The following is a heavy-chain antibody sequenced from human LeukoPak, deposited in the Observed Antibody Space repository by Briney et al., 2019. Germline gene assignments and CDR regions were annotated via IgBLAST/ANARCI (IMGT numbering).Heavy chain of an antibody. CDR2: INPNSGGT. CDR1: GYTFTGYY. Sequence: GASVKVSCKASGYTFTGYYMHWVRQAPGQGLEWMGWINPNSGGTNHAQKFQGRVTMTRDTSISTAYMELSRLRSDDTAVYYCASDILYYYGMDVWGQGTTVTVSS. CDR3: ASDILYYYGMDV. V-gene: IGHV1-2*02. D-gene: IGHD2-2*02. J-gene: IGHJ6*02.